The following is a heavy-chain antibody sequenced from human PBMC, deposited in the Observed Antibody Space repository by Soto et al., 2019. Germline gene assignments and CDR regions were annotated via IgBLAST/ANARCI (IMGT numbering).Heavy chain of an antibody. CDR3: TKYRAARGTLSGFDP. D-gene: IGHD6-6*01. Sequence: PGGSLRLSCAASGFTFSGSAMHWVRQASGKGLEWVGRIRSKANSYATAYAASVKGRFTISRDDSKNTAYLQMNSLKTEDTAVYYCTKYRAARGTLSGFDPWGQGTLGTVSS. V-gene: IGHV3-73*01. CDR1: GFTFSGSA. CDR2: IRSKANSYAT. J-gene: IGHJ5*02.